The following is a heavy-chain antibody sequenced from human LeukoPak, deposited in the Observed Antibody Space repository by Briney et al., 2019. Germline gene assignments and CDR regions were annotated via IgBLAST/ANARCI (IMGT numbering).Heavy chain of an antibody. CDR2: IYNNENT. CDR3: ARGPRSADWYSIDY. J-gene: IGHJ4*02. Sequence: SETLSLTCTVSGGSISPYYWSWIPQPAGKGLEWIGRIYNNENTNYNASLKSRVTISVDTSKNQFSLRLSSVTAADTAVYYCARGPRSADWYSIDYWGQGTLVTVSS. CDR1: GGSISPYY. V-gene: IGHV4-4*07. D-gene: IGHD3-9*01.